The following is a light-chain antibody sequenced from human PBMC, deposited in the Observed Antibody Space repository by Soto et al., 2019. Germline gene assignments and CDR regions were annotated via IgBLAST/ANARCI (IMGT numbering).Light chain of an antibody. Sequence: DIQMTQSPSSRSASVGDRVTITCQASQDISNYLNWNQQKPGKDPKLLIYGASNLETGVPSRFSGSGSGTDFTFTISSLQPEDIATYYCQQCDNRPPVTFGGGTKVEIK. CDR3: QQCDNRPPVT. CDR2: GAS. CDR1: QDISNY. V-gene: IGKV1-33*01. J-gene: IGKJ4*01.